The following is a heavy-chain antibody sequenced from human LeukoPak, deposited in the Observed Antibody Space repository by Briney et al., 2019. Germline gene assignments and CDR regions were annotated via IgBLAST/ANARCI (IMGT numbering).Heavy chain of an antibody. V-gene: IGHV3-7*01. D-gene: IGHD5-24*01. Sequence: GGSLRLSCAASGFTLSSYWMSWARQAPGKGLEWVANIKQDGSEKYYVDSVKGRFTISRDNSKNTLYLQMNSLRAEDTAVYYCARDVKDGYNFGFLRWGFFDPWGQGTLVTVSS. CDR2: IKQDGSEK. CDR1: GFTLSSYW. J-gene: IGHJ5*02. CDR3: ARDVKDGYNFGFLRWGFFDP.